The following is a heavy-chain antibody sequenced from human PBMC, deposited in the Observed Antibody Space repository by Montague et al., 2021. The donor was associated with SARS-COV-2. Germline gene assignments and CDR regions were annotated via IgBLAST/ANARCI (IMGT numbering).Heavy chain of an antibody. D-gene: IGHD6-19*01. CDR2: IDWDDDT. CDR1: GFSVSTSGLC. J-gene: IGHJ2*01. V-gene: IGHV2-70*01. CDR3: ARILEYSSGGGPDWYFDL. Sequence: LALVKPTQTLTLTCTFSGFSVSTSGLCVSWIRQPPGKALEWLALIDWDDDTYYSTSLKTRLAISKDTSKNQVVLTMTDMDPVDTGTYYCARILEYSSGGGPDWYFDLWDRGTLVTVSS.